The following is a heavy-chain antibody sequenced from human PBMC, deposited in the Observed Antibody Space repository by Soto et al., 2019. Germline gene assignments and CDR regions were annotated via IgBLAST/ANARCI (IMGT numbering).Heavy chain of an antibody. Sequence: EVQLLESGGGLVQPGGSLRLSCAGSGFTFSSHAMSWVRLAPGKGLEWVSSISGSGGSTSYAGSVKGRFTIYRDNSNNTLDLHMNSLSDADTAVYYCARVNWGHVAAFHVDSWGQGTLFTVSS. D-gene: IGHD6-19*01. J-gene: IGHJ4*02. CDR1: GFTFSSHA. CDR2: ISGSGGST. CDR3: ARVNWGHVAAFHVDS. V-gene: IGHV3-23*01.